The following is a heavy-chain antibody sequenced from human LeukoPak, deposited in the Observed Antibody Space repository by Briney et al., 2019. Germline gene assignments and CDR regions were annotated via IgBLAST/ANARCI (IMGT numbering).Heavy chain of an antibody. CDR2: ISYDGSNK. J-gene: IGHJ4*02. Sequence: PGGSLRLSCAASGFTFSSYGMHWVRQAPGKGLEWVAVISYDGSNKYYADSVKGRFTISRDDSKNTLYLQMNSLRAEDTAVYYCARDYVLLWFGELFTRYYFDYWGQGTLVTVSS. V-gene: IGHV3-30*19. CDR1: GFTFSSYG. D-gene: IGHD3-10*01. CDR3: ARDYVLLWFGELFTRYYFDY.